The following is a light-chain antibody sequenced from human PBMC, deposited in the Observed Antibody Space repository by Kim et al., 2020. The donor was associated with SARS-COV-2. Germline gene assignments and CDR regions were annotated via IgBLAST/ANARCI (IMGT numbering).Light chain of an antibody. CDR1: VMKVGGYNY. CDR3: SSYTSSSTLGVYV. CDR2: DVS. Sequence: TITCTGTVMKVGGYNYVSWYQQHQGKAPKLMIYDVSNRPSGVSNRFSGSKSGNTASLTISGLQAEDEADYYCSSYTSSSTLGVYVFGTGTKVTVL. J-gene: IGLJ1*01. V-gene: IGLV2-14*03.